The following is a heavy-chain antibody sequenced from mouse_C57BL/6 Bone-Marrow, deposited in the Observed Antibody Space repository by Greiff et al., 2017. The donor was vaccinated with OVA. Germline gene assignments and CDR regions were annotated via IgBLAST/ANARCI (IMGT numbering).Heavy chain of an antibody. D-gene: IGHD1-1*01. Sequence: EVKLLESGGGLVQPGGSLKLSCAASGIDFSRYWMSWVRRAPGKGLEWIGEINPDSSTINYAPSLKDKFIISRDNAKNTLYLQMSKVRSEDTALYYCARHNYYGSSYHYWYFDVWGTGATVTVSS. CDR1: GIDFSRYW. V-gene: IGHV4-1*01. J-gene: IGHJ1*03. CDR2: INPDSSTI. CDR3: ARHNYYGSSYHYWYFDV.